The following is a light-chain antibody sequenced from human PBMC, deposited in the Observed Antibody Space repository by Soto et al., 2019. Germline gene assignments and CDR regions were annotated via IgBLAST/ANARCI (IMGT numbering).Light chain of an antibody. CDR3: AAWDDSLNGPV. CDR1: SSNIGSNS. V-gene: IGLV1-44*01. Sequence: VLTQPPSASGTPGQRVSISCSGSSSNIGSNSVNWYQQLPGTAPKLLIYSNNQRPSGVPDRISGSKSGTSASLAISGLQSEDEADYYCAAWDDSLNGPVFGTGTKLTVL. J-gene: IGLJ1*01. CDR2: SNN.